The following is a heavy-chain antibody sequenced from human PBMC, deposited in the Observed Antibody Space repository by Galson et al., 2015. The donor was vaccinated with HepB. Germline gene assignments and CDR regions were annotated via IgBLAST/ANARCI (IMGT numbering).Heavy chain of an antibody. CDR1: GFTFSSYG. D-gene: IGHD2-8*01. J-gene: IGHJ4*02. V-gene: IGHV3-33*01. CDR2: IWYDGSNK. CDR3: ARDSNDSTGDYFDY. Sequence: SLRLSCAASGFTFSSYGMHWVRQAPGKGLEWVAVIWYDGSNKYYADSVKGRFTISRDNSKNTLYLQMNSLRAEDTAVYYCARDSNDSTGDYFDYWGQGTLVTVSS.